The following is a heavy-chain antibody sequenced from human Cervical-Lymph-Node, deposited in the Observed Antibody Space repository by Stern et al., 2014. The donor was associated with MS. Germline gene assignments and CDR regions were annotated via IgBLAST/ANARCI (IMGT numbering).Heavy chain of an antibody. J-gene: IGHJ6*02. V-gene: IGHV1-24*01. CDR3: ATHRGRVTYYYGMDV. Sequence: VQLVESGAEVKKPGASVQVSCKVSGYTLSEISMHWVRQDPGKGLELMGGVDPEHGETRYAQKFQGRVTMAEDRSTDTAYMELSSLRSEDTAVYYCATHRGRVTYYYGMDVWGQGTTVTVSS. CDR2: VDPEHGET. CDR1: GYTLSEIS. D-gene: IGHD2-21*02.